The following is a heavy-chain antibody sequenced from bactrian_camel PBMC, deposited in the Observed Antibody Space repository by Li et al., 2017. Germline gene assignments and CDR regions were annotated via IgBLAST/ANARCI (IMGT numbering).Heavy chain of an antibody. J-gene: IGHJ6*01. V-gene: IGHV3S6*01. CDR3: VTGPTPPIKCLREFGS. CDR2: IGVSNDA. CDR1: GFTFSASW. Sequence: VQLVESGGGLVQPGGSLGLSCATSGFTFSASWMSWVRQAPGKGLEWVSSIGVSNDAYYSHSVKGRFTISIDNANNTVYLQMNSLKTEDTAMYYCVTGPTPPIKCLREFGSWGQGTQVTVS.